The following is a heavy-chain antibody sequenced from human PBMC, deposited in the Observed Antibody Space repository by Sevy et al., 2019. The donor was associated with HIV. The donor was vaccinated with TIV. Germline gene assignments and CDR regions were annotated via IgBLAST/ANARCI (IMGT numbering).Heavy chain of an antibody. CDR1: GFTFSSYA. CDR2: ISYDGSNK. J-gene: IGHJ4*02. CDR3: ASAYPKQSIAARQGASFFGY. V-gene: IGHV3-30*04. Sequence: GGSLRLSCAASGFTFSSYAMHWVRQAPGKGLEWVAVISYDGSNKYYADSVKGRFTISRDNSKNTLYLQMNSLRAEDTAVYYCASAYPKQSIAARQGASFFGYWGQGTLVTVSS. D-gene: IGHD6-6*01.